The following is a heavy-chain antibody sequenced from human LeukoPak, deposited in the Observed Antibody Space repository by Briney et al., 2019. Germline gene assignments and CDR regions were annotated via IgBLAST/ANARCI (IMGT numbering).Heavy chain of an antibody. CDR1: GGSISSHY. V-gene: IGHV4-59*11. J-gene: IGHJ4*02. Sequence: SETLSLTCTVSGGSISSHYWRWLRQPPGKGLEWIGYIYYSGSTNYNPSLKSRVTISVDTSKNQFSLKLSSVAAAVTAVYYCARAQVFGVVLFFDYWGQGTLVTVSS. CDR3: ARAQVFGVVLFFDY. D-gene: IGHD3-3*01. CDR2: IYYSGST.